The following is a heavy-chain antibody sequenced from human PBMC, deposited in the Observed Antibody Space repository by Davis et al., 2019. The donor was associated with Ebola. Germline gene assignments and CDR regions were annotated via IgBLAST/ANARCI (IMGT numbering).Heavy chain of an antibody. Sequence: ASVKVSCKASGYTFTSYGISWVRQAPGQGLEWMGWISAYNGNTNYAQKFQGRVTMTRDTSTSTVYMELSSLRSEDTAVYYCARDLSSSSRDYWGQGTLVTVSS. CDR1: GYTFTSYG. CDR2: ISAYNGNT. D-gene: IGHD6-6*01. CDR3: ARDLSSSSRDY. J-gene: IGHJ4*02. V-gene: IGHV1-18*01.